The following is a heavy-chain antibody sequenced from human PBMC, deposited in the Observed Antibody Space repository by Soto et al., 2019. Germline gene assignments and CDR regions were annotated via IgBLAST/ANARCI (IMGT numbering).Heavy chain of an antibody. CDR3: ARDPYRIAAAGTPYYYYGMDV. Sequence: ASVKVSCKASGYTFTGYYMHWVRQAPGQGLEWMGWINPNSGGTNYAQKFQGWVTMTRDTSISTAYMELSRLRSDDTAVYYCARDPYRIAAAGTPYYYYGMDVWGQGTTVTVSS. D-gene: IGHD6-13*01. V-gene: IGHV1-2*04. J-gene: IGHJ6*02. CDR2: INPNSGGT. CDR1: GYTFTGYY.